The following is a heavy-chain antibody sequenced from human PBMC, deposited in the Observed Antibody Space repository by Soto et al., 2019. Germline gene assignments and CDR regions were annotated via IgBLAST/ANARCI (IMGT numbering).Heavy chain of an antibody. D-gene: IGHD4-17*01. CDR2: IYPSDSDT. V-gene: IGHV5-51*01. CDR3: ARPANTVADHFDL. CDR1: GYTFTIYW. Sequence: GESLKISCQVSGYTFTIYWIGWVRQMPGKGLAWMGIIYPSDSDTRYSPSFQGQVTISADQSINTAYLQWDSLKASDTAIYYGARPANTVADHFDLWGQGPPVT. J-gene: IGHJ4*02.